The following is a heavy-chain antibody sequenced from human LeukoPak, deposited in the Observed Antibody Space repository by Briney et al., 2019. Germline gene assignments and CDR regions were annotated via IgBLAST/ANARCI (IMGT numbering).Heavy chain of an antibody. CDR3: ARGIRSGVWGFDI. CDR2: ITTTGDT. D-gene: IGHD7-27*01. Sequence: PGGSLRLSCAASGFTFSTYDMYWVRQTTGEGLEWVSGITTTGDTYYPGSVKGRFTISRENAKNSLYLQMNSLRAGETAVYYCARGIRSGVWGFDIWGQGTMVTVSS. J-gene: IGHJ3*02. CDR1: GFTFSTYD. V-gene: IGHV3-13*04.